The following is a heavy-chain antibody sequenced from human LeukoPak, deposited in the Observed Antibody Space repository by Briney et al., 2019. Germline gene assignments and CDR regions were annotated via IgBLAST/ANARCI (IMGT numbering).Heavy chain of an antibody. CDR3: AKDNVRITIFGVAKERGDAFDI. D-gene: IGHD3-3*01. CDR1: GFTFSSYA. J-gene: IGHJ3*02. V-gene: IGHV3-23*01. CDR2: ISGSGGST. Sequence: KPGGSLRLSCAASGFTFSSYAMSWVRQAPGKGLEWVSAISGSGGSTYYADSVKGRFTISRDNSKNTLYLQMNSLRAEDTAVYYCAKDNVRITIFGVAKERGDAFDIWGQGTMVTVSS.